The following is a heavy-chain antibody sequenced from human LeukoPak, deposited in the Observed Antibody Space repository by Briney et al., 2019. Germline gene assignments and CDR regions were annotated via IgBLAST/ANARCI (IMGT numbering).Heavy chain of an antibody. CDR1: GFNSGNW. Sequence: GGSLRLSCAASGFNSGNWMSWVRQAPGQRLEWLANIKQDGIETYYLDSVKGRFTISRDSAQNSVYLQMNSLRADETAVYFCARFIASPGPDAFDIWGQGTLVTVSS. D-gene: IGHD6-13*01. V-gene: IGHV3-7*01. J-gene: IGHJ3*02. CDR3: ARFIASPGPDAFDI. CDR2: IKQDGIET.